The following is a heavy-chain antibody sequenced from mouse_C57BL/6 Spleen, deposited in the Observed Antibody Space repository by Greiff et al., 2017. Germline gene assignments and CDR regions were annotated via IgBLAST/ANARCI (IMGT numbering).Heavy chain of an antibody. CDR1: GFNIKDYY. J-gene: IGHJ2*01. CDR3: AESRRGITNVVYFAY. Sequence: EVQLQQSGAELVKPGASVKLSCTASGFNIKDYYMHWVKQRTEQGLEWIGRIDPEDGETKYAPKFQGKATITADNSSHTAYLQLSSLTSEDTAVYYCAESRRGITNVVYFAYWGQGTTRTVSS. V-gene: IGHV14-2*01. D-gene: IGHD1-1*01. CDR2: IDPEDGET.